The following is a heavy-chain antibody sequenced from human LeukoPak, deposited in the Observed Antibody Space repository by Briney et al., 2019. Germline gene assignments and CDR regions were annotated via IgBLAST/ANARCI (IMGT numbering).Heavy chain of an antibody. CDR1: GFTFSDHY. CDR2: TRNRANSYTA. J-gene: IGHJ3*02. V-gene: IGHV3-72*01. CDR3: ARVKVEWELLQIAFDI. Sequence: GGSLRLSCAASGFTFSDHYMDWVRQPPGKGLEWVGRTRNRANSYTAEYGASVKGRFTISRDDSKNSLYLQMNSLKTEDTAVYYCARVKVEWELLQIAFDIWGQGTMVTVSS. D-gene: IGHD1-26*01.